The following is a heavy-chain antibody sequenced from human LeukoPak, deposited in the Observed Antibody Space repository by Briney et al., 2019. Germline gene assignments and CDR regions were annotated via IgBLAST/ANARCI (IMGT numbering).Heavy chain of an antibody. CDR1: GGTFSSYA. Sequence: SVKVSCKASGGTFSSYAISWVRQAPGQGLEWMGRIIPIFGTANYAQKFQGRVTITTDESTSTAYMELSSLRSEDTAVYYCASGGGDCRDEAFDIWGQGTMVTVSS. CDR3: ASGGGDCRDEAFDI. D-gene: IGHD2-21*02. V-gene: IGHV1-69*05. CDR2: IIPIFGTA. J-gene: IGHJ3*02.